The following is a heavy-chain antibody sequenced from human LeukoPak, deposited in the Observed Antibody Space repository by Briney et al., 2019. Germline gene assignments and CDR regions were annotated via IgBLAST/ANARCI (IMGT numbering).Heavy chain of an antibody. V-gene: IGHV3-30*18. D-gene: IGHD1-26*01. J-gene: IGHJ6*02. Sequence: GRSLRLSCAASGFTFSSYGMHWVRQAPGKGLEWVAVISYDGSNKYYADSVKGRFTISRDNSKNTLYLQMNSLRAEDTAVYYCAKVQWELRHYYYYYGMDVWGQGTTVTVSS. CDR1: GFTFSSYG. CDR2: ISYDGSNK. CDR3: AKVQWELRHYYYYYGMDV.